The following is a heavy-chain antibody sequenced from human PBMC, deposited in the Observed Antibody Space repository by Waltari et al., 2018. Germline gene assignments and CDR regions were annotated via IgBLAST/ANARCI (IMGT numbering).Heavy chain of an antibody. D-gene: IGHD6-13*01. Sequence: EVQLVESGGGLVQPGGSLRLSCVASGFILSTYWMDWVRQAPGKGLVGVSRSNSEGRRTNYGDFGEGRFTLPRGNGKKTVELHMGRLGAEDTAGYYWVRGKIAAAGREAWGQGTLVTVSP. J-gene: IGHJ5*02. CDR2: SNSEGRRT. CDR1: GFILSTYW. CDR3: VRGKIAAAGREA. V-gene: IGHV3-74*01.